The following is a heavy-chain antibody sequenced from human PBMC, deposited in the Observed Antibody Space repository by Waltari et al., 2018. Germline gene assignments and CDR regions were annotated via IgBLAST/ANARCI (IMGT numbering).Heavy chain of an antibody. J-gene: IGHJ4*02. CDR3: ARVNDYYDSSGY. Sequence: QVQLVQSGAEVKKPGSSVKVSCKASGGTFSSYTISWVQQAPGQGLEWMGRISPILGVANYAQKFQGRVTITADKSTSTAYMELSSLRSEDTAVYYCARVNDYYDSSGYWGQGTLVTVSS. V-gene: IGHV1-69*02. CDR2: ISPILGVA. CDR1: GGTFSSYT. D-gene: IGHD3-22*01.